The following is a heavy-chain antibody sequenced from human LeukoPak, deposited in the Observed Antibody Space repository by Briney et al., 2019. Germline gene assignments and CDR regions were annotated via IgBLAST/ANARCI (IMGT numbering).Heavy chain of an antibody. D-gene: IGHD1-26*01. Sequence: GGSLRLSCAASGFTFDDYGMSWVRHAPGKGLEWVSGINWNGGSTGYADSVKGRFTISRDNAKNSLYLQMNSLRAEDTALYYCARLGVGATRDAFDIWGQGTMVTVSS. CDR2: INWNGGST. CDR3: ARLGVGATRDAFDI. J-gene: IGHJ3*02. CDR1: GFTFDDYG. V-gene: IGHV3-20*04.